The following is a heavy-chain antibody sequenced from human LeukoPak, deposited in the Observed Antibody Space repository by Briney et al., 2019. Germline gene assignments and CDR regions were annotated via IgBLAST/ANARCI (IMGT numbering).Heavy chain of an antibody. D-gene: IGHD3-3*01. Sequence: GGSLRLSCAASGFNFNDYWMHWVRQAPGKGLVWVSRIKTDGLGTSYADSVKGRFTVSRDNAKNTLYLQMNSLRAEDTAVYYCARVMSGYYVVLDIWGQGTMVAVSS. CDR1: GFNFNDYW. J-gene: IGHJ3*02. CDR2: IKTDGLGT. CDR3: ARVMSGYYVVLDI. V-gene: IGHV3-74*01.